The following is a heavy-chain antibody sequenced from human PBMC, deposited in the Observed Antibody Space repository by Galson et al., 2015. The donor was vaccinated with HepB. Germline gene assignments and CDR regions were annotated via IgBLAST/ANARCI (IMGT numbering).Heavy chain of an antibody. Sequence: SETLSLTCTVSGGSVSGYYWSWIRQPPGKDLEWIGEIYSSGTTYYSPSLESRLTISVDTSKNQFSLRLRSVTAADTAFYFCARAIRYSAYDYWGQGILVTVSS. J-gene: IGHJ4*01. CDR2: IYSSGTT. CDR3: ARAIRYSAYDY. D-gene: IGHD5-12*01. V-gene: IGHV4-59*02. CDR1: GGSVSGYY.